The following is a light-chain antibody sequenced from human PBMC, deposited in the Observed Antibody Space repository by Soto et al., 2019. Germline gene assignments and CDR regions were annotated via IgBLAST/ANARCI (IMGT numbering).Light chain of an antibody. CDR2: DAS. J-gene: IGKJ4*01. V-gene: IGKV3-11*01. CDR1: QTVNY. CDR3: PQRGTWPPLT. Sequence: EIVLTQSPATLSLSPGERATLSCRASQTVNYLAWYQQKPGQSPILLIYDASNRATGVPARFSGSGSGTDFHLDISSLEPEDSALSFCPQRGTWPPLTFGGGSKVEIK.